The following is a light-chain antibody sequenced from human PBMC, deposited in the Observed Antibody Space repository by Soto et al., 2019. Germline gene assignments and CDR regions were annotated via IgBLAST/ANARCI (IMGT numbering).Light chain of an antibody. Sequence: DIQMTQSPSSLSAFAGDSVTITCRASHDIATNLAWFQQKPGKAPKSLIYTASSLESGVPWRFSGSGSGTEFTLTISSLQPEDFATYYCQQYDTYPFTFGPGTKVDVK. CDR1: HDIATN. CDR3: QQYDTYPFT. CDR2: TAS. V-gene: IGKV1-16*01. J-gene: IGKJ3*01.